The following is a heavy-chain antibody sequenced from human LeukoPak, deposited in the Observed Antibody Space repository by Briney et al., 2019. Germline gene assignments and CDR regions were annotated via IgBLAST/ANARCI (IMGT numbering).Heavy chain of an antibody. V-gene: IGHV1-69*13. CDR2: IIPIFGTA. CDR1: GGTFSSYA. CDR3: ARSRGSLTGYSSGWYWYFDL. J-gene: IGHJ2*01. D-gene: IGHD6-19*01. Sequence: SVKVSCKASGGTFSSYAISWVRQAPGQELEWMGVIIPIFGTANYAQKFQGRVTITADESTSTAYMELSSLRSEDTAVYYCARSRGSLTGYSSGWYWYFDLWGRGTLVTVSS.